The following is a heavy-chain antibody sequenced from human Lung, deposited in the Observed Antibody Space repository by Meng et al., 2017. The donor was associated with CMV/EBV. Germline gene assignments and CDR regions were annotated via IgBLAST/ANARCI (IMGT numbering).Heavy chain of an antibody. V-gene: IGHV3-30-3*01. J-gene: IGHJ6*02. D-gene: IGHD3-22*01. Sequence: GWSXRLXCAASGFTFSSYAMHWVRQHPGKGLEWVAVISYDGSNKYYAARVKGRFTIARDNSKNTLYLQMNSLRAEDTAVYYCAIAQERYRVTMLVGVITEYYYGMDVWXQGTXVTVSS. CDR1: GFTFSSYA. CDR2: ISYDGSNK. CDR3: AIAQERYRVTMLVGVITEYYYGMDV.